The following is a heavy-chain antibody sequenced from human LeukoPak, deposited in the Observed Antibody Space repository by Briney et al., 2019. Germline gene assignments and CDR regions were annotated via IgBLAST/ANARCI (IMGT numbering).Heavy chain of an antibody. D-gene: IGHD6-19*01. CDR3: ARASTRVVTVSITVAGTVDC. CDR1: GFTFSDYY. J-gene: IGHJ4*02. Sequence: PGGSLRLSCAASGFTFSDYYMSWIRQAPGKGLEWVSDISSRGSTIYYADSVKGRFTISRDNSNNTLYLQMNSLRAEDTAVYYCARASTRVVTVSITVAGTVDCWGQGTLVTVSS. CDR2: ISSRGSTI. V-gene: IGHV3-11*04.